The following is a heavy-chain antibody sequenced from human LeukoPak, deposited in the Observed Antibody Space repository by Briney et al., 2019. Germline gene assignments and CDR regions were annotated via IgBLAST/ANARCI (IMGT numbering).Heavy chain of an antibody. CDR3: AKDLRAAAGTGWFDP. Sequence: PGGSLRLSCAASGFTFSSYGMHWVRQAPGKGLEWVAFIRYDGSNKYYADSVKGRFTISRDNSKNTLYLQMNSLRAEDTAAYYCAKDLRAAAGTGWFDPWGQGTLVTVPS. CDR2: IRYDGSNK. J-gene: IGHJ5*02. V-gene: IGHV3-30*02. D-gene: IGHD6-13*01. CDR1: GFTFSSYG.